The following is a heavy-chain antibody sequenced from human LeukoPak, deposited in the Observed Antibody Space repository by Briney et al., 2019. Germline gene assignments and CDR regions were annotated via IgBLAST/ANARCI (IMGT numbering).Heavy chain of an antibody. D-gene: IGHD6-13*01. V-gene: IGHV4-59*05. J-gene: IGHJ3*02. CDR1: GGSISSYY. CDR3: ARSGQQLLFAFDI. CDR2: IDHSGST. Sequence: PSETLSLTCSVSGGSISSYYWSWVRQPPGKGLEWIGSIDHSGSTYYNPSLKSRVTISVDTSNNHFSLKLNSVTAADTAVYYCARSGQQLLFAFDIWGQGTMVTVSS.